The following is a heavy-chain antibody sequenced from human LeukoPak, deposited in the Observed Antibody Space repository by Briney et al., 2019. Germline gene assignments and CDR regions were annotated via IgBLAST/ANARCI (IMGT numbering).Heavy chain of an antibody. CDR3: ARFGDLDAFDI. V-gene: IGHV4-31*03. CDR2: IYYSGST. CDR1: GGSIVDCDCY. D-gene: IGHD2-21*02. Sequence: TPSETLSLTCTVSGGSIVDCDCYWSWIRQHPGKGLEWIGHIYYSGSTFYNASLKSRVTISVDTSKSQFSLKMRSVTAADTAVYYCARFGDLDAFDIWGQGTMVTVSS. J-gene: IGHJ3*02.